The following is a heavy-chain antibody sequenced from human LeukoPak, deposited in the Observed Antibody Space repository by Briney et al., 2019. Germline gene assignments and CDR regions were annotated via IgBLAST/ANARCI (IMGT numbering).Heavy chain of an antibody. V-gene: IGHV3-21*01. J-gene: IGHJ3*02. CDR1: GFTFSSYT. D-gene: IGHD5-12*01. CDR3: ARSGRGYDDAFDI. Sequence: GGSLRLSCAASGFTFSSYTMNWVRQAPGKGLEWVSSISSSSSYIYCADSVKGRFTISRDNARNSLYLQMNSLRGEDTAVYYCARSGRGYDDAFDIWGQGTMVTVSS. CDR2: ISSSSSYI.